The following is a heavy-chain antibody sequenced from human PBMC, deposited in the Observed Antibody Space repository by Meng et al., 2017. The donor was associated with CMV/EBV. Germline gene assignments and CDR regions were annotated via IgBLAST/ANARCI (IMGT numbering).Heavy chain of an antibody. D-gene: IGHD5-18*01. CDR3: ATRSTAMVPNPIYYGMDV. J-gene: IGHJ6*02. CDR1: GGTFSSYT. CDR2: IIPILGIA. V-gene: IGHV1-69*02. Sequence: SVKVSCKASGGTFSSYTISWVQQAPGQGLEWMGRIIPILGIANYAQKFQGRVTITADKSTNTAYMELSSLRSEDTAVYYCATRSTAMVPNPIYYGMDVWGQGTTVTVSS.